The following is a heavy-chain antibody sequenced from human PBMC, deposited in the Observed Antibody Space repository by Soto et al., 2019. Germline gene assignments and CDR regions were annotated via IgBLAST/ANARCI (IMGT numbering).Heavy chain of an antibody. CDR3: ARRGDYYDSSGDAFDI. Sequence: QVQLQQWGAGLLKPSETLSLTCAVYGGYFSGYYWNWIRQPPGKGLEWIGEINHSGSTNYNPSLKSRVTISVDTSKNQFSLKLSSVTAADTAVYSCARRGDYYDSSGDAFDIWGQGTMVTVSS. J-gene: IGHJ3*02. CDR2: INHSGST. V-gene: IGHV4-34*01. D-gene: IGHD3-22*01. CDR1: GGYFSGYY.